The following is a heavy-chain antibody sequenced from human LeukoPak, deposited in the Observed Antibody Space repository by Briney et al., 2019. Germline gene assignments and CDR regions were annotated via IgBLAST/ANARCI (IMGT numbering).Heavy chain of an antibody. D-gene: IGHD1-26*01. CDR2: IYYSGST. Sequence: SETLSLTRTVSGGSISSYYWSWIRQPPGKGLEWIGYIYYSGSTNYNPSLKSRVTISVDTSKNQFSLKLSSVTSADTAVYYCARVGGSNHYYYGMDVWGQGTTVTVSS. CDR1: GGSISSYY. J-gene: IGHJ6*02. V-gene: IGHV4-59*01. CDR3: ARVGGSNHYYYGMDV.